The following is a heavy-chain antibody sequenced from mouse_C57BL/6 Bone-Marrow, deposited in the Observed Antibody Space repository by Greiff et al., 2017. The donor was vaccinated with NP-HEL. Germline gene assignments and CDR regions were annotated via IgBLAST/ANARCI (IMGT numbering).Heavy chain of an antibody. Sequence: VQLQQSGPELVKPGASVKISCKASGFTFTDYYMNWVKQSPGKSLEWIGDINPNNGGTSYNQKFKGKATLTVDKSSSTAYMELHSLTSEDSADYDCARDHDYDGSNYWYFDVWGKGTTVTVSS. CDR1: GFTFTDYY. D-gene: IGHD1-1*01. J-gene: IGHJ1*03. V-gene: IGHV1-26*01. CDR3: ARDHDYDGSNYWYFDV. CDR2: INPNNGGT.